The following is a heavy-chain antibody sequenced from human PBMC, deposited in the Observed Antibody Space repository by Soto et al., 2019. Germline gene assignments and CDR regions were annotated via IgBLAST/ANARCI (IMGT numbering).Heavy chain of an antibody. V-gene: IGHV5-51*01. CDR2: IYPGDSDT. J-gene: IGHJ4*02. D-gene: IGHD1-1*01. CDR3: ARYTTQAADSFDY. Sequence: PGESLKISCKGSGYSFTSYWIGWVRQVPGKGLEWMGIIYPGDSDTRYSPSFQGQVTISADKSISTAYLQWSSLKASDTAMYYCARYTTQAADSFDYWGQGTLVTVS. CDR1: GYSFTSYW.